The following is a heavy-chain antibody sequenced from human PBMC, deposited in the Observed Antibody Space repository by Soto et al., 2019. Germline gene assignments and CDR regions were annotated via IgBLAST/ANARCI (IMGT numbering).Heavy chain of an antibody. CDR1: GGSISGFY. J-gene: IGHJ4*02. Sequence: QVQLQESGPGLVKPSETLSLTCTVSGGSISGFYWNWFRQPAGKGLEWIGRIHTGGTTNYKPSLRGRVTMSVDTSKNQFSLKLTSVTAADTAVYYCARISGGPIRWGQGTLVTVSS. CDR3: ARISGGPIR. CDR2: IHTGGTT. V-gene: IGHV4-4*07.